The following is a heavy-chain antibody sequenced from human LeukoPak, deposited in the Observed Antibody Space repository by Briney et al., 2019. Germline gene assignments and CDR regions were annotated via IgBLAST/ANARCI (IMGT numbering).Heavy chain of an antibody. CDR1: GFTFSSYS. J-gene: IGHJ4*02. CDR3: ARDDYYDSSGYYPIDY. V-gene: IGHV3-21*01. D-gene: IGHD3-22*01. CDR2: ISSSSSYI. Sequence: GGSLRLSCAASGFTFSSYSMNWDRQAPGKGLEWVSSISSSSSYIYYADSVKGRFTISRDNAKNSLYLQMNSLRAEDTAVYYCARDDYYDSSGYYPIDYWGQGTLVTVSS.